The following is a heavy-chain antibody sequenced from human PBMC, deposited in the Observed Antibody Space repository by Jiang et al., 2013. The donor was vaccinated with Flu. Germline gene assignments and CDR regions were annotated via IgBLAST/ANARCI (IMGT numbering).Heavy chain of an antibody. V-gene: IGHV3-72*01. J-gene: IGHJ4*02. D-gene: IGHD1-26*01. CDR2: TRNKANSYTT. Sequence: RLSCAASGFTFGDYYMDWVRQGPGKGLEWVGRTRNKANSYTTEYAASVKGRFTISRDDSNYSVDLQMNSLKTEDTAVYYCTRGYSRVGPSTLDYWGQGTLVTVSS. CDR3: TRGYSRVGPSTLDY. CDR1: GFTFGDYY.